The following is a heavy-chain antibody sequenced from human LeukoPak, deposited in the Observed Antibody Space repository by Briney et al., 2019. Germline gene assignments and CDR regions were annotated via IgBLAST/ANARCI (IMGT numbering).Heavy chain of an antibody. V-gene: IGHV3-23*01. D-gene: IGHD4-17*01. CDR3: VRGDYGDYTLFDY. Sequence: GGSLRLSCAASGFTFSRFAMTWVRQAPGKGLEWVSGISAGGRSTYYADSVKGRFTISRDNSKNTLYLQMNSLRAEDTAVYYCVRGDYGDYTLFDYWGQGTLVTVSS. CDR1: GFTFSRFA. J-gene: IGHJ4*02. CDR2: ISAGGRST.